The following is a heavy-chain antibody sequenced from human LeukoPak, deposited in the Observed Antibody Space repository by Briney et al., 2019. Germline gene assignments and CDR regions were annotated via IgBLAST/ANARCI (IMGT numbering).Heavy chain of an antibody. CDR1: GFTFSSYW. J-gene: IGHJ5*02. CDR3: AREGFAYSSSWRAGWFDP. CDR2: IKQDGSEK. V-gene: IGHV3-7*01. D-gene: IGHD6-13*01. Sequence: GGSLRLSCAASGFTFSSYWMSWVRQAPGKGLEWVANIKQDGSEKYYVDSVKGRFTISRDNAKNSLYLQMNSLRAEDTAVYYCAREGFAYSSSWRAGWFDPWGQGTLITVSS.